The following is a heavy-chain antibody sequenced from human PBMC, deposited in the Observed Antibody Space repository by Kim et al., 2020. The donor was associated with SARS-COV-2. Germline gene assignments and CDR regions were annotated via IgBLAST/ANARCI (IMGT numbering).Heavy chain of an antibody. CDR3: ARALRGVIDY. CDR2: ISYDGSNK. V-gene: IGHV3-30*04. J-gene: IGHJ4*02. CDR1: GFTFSSYA. Sequence: GGSLRLSCAASGFTFSSYAMHWVRQAPGKGLEWVAVISYDGSNKYYADSVKGRFTISRDNSKNTLYPKMNSLRAEDTAVYYCARALRGVIDYWGQGTLVTVSS. D-gene: IGHD3-10*01.